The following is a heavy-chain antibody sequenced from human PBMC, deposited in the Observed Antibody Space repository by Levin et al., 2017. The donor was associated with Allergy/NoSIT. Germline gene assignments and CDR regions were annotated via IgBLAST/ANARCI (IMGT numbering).Heavy chain of an antibody. D-gene: IGHD6-6*01. Sequence: SQTLSLTCAISGDSVSSNSAAWNWIRQSPSRGLEWLGRTYYRSKWYHDYEVSVKSRMTINPDTSKNQFSLQLNSVTPEDTAVYYCARDQEYSSDKYYFDYWGQGSLVTVSS. CDR3: ARDQEYSSDKYYFDY. CDR2: TYYRSKWYH. J-gene: IGHJ4*02. V-gene: IGHV6-1*01. CDR1: GDSVSSNSAA.